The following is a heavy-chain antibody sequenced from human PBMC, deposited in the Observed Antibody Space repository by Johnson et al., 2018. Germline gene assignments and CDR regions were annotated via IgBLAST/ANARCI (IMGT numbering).Heavy chain of an antibody. CDR1: GFTFDDYA. D-gene: IGHD3-9*01. V-gene: IGHV3-9*01. CDR3: ILGIPNYDILTGYGSYYYYYYMDV. CDR2: ISWNSGSI. J-gene: IGHJ6*03. Sequence: EVQLVESGGGLVQPGRSLRLSCAASGFTFDDYAMHWVRQAPGKGLEWVSGISWNSGSIGYADSVKGRFTISRENAKNSFYLQMNSMRAGDTGVYFYILGIPNYDILTGYGSYYYYYYMDVWGKGTTVTVSS.